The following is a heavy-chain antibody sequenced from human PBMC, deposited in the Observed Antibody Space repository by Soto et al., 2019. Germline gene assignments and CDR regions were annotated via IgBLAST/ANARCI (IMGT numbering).Heavy chain of an antibody. CDR2: ISYDGSNK. CDR3: AKGGYCSGGSCYHSSVDY. J-gene: IGHJ4*02. CDR1: GFTFSSYG. D-gene: IGHD2-15*01. V-gene: IGHV3-30*18. Sequence: PGGSLRLSCAASGFTFSSYGMHWVRQAPGKGLEWVAVISYDGSNKSYADSVKGRFTISRDNSKNTLYLQMNSLRAEDTAVYYCAKGGYCSGGSCYHSSVDYWGQGTLVTVSS.